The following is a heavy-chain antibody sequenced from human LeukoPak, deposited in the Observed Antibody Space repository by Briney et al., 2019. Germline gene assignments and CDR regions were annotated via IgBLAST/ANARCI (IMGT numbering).Heavy chain of an antibody. V-gene: IGHV1-2*02. J-gene: IGHJ4*02. CDR2: INPNSGGT. Sequence: ASVKVSCKASGYTFTGYYMHWVRQAPGQGLEWMGWINPNSGGTNYAQKFQGRVTMTRDTSISTAYMELSRLRSDDTAVYYCARGLLWFGESRYFDYWGQGTLVTVSS. CDR3: ARGLLWFGESRYFDY. D-gene: IGHD3-10*01. CDR1: GYTFTGYY.